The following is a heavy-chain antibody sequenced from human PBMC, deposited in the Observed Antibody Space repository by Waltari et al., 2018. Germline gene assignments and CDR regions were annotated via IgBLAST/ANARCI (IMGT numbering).Heavy chain of an antibody. V-gene: IGHV4-39*07. CDR2: IYYSGST. CDR3: AREGDIVVVVAPIGACDI. CDR1: GGSISSSSYY. Sequence: QLQLQESGPGLVKPSETLSLTCTVSGGSISSSSYYWGWIRQPPGKGLEWIGSIYYSGSTYSNPDLKGRVTIAVDTSKNRFALKLRSVTAAAPAVYYCAREGDIVVVVAPIGACDIWGQGTMVTVSS. J-gene: IGHJ3*02. D-gene: IGHD2-15*01.